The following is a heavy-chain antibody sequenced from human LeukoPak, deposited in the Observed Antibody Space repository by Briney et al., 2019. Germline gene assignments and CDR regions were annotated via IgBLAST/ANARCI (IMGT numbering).Heavy chain of an antibody. J-gene: IGHJ3*02. CDR1: GFTVSSNY. V-gene: IGHV3-53*01. CDR2: IYSGGST. Sequence: GGSLRLSCVASGFTVSSNYMSWVRQAPGKGLEWVSVIYSGGSTYYADSVKGRFTISRDNSKNTLYLQMNSLRAEDTAVYYCARGQEVVAVSSEGAFDIWGQGTMVTVSS. CDR3: ARGQEVVAVSSEGAFDI. D-gene: IGHD2-15*01.